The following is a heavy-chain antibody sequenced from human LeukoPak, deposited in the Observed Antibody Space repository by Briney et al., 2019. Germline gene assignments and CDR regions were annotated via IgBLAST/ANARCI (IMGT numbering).Heavy chain of an antibody. J-gene: IGHJ4*02. D-gene: IGHD1-26*01. CDR1: GFTVKGSD. V-gene: IGHV3-11*04. CDR3: ARGTGATDY. CDR2: IIESGAST. Sequence: GGSLRLSCTASGFTVKGSDMSWIRQAPGKGLEWVSYIIESGASTYYADSVAGRFTISRDNAKNSLYLQMNSLRAEDTAVYYCARGTGATDYWGQGTLVTVSS.